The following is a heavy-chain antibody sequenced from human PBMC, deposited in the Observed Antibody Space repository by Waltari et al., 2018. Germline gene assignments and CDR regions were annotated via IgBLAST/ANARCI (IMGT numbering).Heavy chain of an antibody. Sequence: QVQLVESGGGVVQAGLSLRLSCAASGFRLRPFGMHWGRQAPGKGLEWVALASFDGSTTYYADSVRGRFTISRDNSKNTLYLDINTLRVDDTAIYYCAKDAFGNTYLDHWGQGTLVTVSS. CDR3: AKDAFGNTYLDH. CDR1: GFRLRPFG. CDR2: ASFDGSTT. J-gene: IGHJ5*02. D-gene: IGHD3-10*01. V-gene: IGHV3-30*02.